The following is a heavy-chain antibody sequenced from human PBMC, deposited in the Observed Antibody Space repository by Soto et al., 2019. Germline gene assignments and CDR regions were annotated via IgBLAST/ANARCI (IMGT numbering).Heavy chain of an antibody. CDR1: GGTFSDYT. V-gene: IGHV1-69*08. D-gene: IGHD5-18*01. Sequence: QVQLVQSGAEVKKPGASVKLSCKASGGTFSDYTISWVRQAPGQGLGWMGRVIPVLGASNYAQRFQGRVRMNPAPSTRTVYMELSSLRSEDTALYSCANSFGNGSFAYFEYWGQGTQVTVSS. CDR2: VIPVLGAS. J-gene: IGHJ4*02. CDR3: ANSFGNGSFAYFEY.